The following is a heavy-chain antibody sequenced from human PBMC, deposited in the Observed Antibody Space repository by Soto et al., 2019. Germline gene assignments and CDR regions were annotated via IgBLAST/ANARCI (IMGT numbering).Heavy chain of an antibody. CDR2: MWDGGENR. CDR1: GFALTTYG. J-gene: IGHJ6*02. Sequence: QVQLVESGGGVVQPGRSLKLSCAASGFALTTYGMHWVRQAPGKGLEWVAVMWDGGENRYYARSVKGRFTISRDESQNTLYLQMKSLKSEHTAVYYCAIDHKLAELRDYAMDPWGHGTTVTVSS. V-gene: IGHV3-33*01. CDR3: AIDHKLAELRDYAMDP. D-gene: IGHD3-3*02.